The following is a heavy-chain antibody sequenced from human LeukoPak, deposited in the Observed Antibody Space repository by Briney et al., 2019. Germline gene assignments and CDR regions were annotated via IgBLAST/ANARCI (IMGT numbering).Heavy chain of an antibody. V-gene: IGHV4-38-2*02. D-gene: IGHD6-6*01. CDR1: GYSISSGYY. CDR3: ARVYSSSYYYYYYYMDV. Sequence: PSETLSLTCTVSGYSISSGYYWSWIRQPPGKGLEWIGEINHSGSTNYNPSLKSRVTISVDTSKNQFSLKLSSVTAADTAVYYCARVYSSSYYYYYYYMDVWGKGTTVTVSS. CDR2: INHSGST. J-gene: IGHJ6*03.